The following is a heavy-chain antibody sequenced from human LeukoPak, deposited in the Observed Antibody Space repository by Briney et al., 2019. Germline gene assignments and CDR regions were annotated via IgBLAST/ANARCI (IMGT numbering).Heavy chain of an antibody. D-gene: IGHD1/OR15-1a*01. CDR3: AKSEQQLTDWFDP. V-gene: IGHV3-23*01. J-gene: IGHJ5*02. CDR2: ISATGGST. Sequence: GGSLRLSCAASGFTLSSYETNWVRQAPGKGLEWVSTISATGGSTYYADSVKGRFTISRDNSKNTLYLQMNSLRAEDTAVYYCAKSEQQLTDWFDPWGQGTLVTVSS. CDR1: GFTLSSYE.